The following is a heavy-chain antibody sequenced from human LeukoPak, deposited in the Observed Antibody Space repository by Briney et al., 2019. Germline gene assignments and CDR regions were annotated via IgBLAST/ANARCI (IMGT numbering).Heavy chain of an antibody. CDR1: GFTFRGSA. D-gene: IGHD3-10*01. V-gene: IGHV3-73*01. CDR3: TRLTVRGVNSPHYGMDV. J-gene: IGHJ6*04. CDR2: IRSKANSYET. Sequence: GGSPKLSCAASGFTFRGSAMHRVRQASGKGLEWVGRIRSKANSYETAYAASVKGRFTISIDDSKNTAYLQMISLKTEDAAVYYCTRLTVRGVNSPHYGMDVWGKGTTVTVSS.